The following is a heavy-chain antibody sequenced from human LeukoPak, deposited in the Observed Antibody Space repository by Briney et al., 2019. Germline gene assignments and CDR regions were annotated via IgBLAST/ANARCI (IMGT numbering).Heavy chain of an antibody. D-gene: IGHD4-17*01. CDR2: ISYDGSNK. Sequence: PGGSLRLSCAASGFTFSSYAMHWVRQAPGKGLEWVAVISYDGSNKYYADSVKGRFTISRDNSKNTLYLQMNSLRAEDTAVYYCWATVTGGVIVGLDYWGQGTLVTVSS. V-gene: IGHV3-30*04. J-gene: IGHJ4*02. CDR3: WATVTGGVIVGLDY. CDR1: GFTFSSYA.